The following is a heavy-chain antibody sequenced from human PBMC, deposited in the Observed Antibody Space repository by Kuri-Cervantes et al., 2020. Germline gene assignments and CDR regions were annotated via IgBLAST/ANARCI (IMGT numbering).Heavy chain of an antibody. CDR1: GFTFSSYA. V-gene: IGHV3-30-3*01. Sequence: GESLKISCAASGFTFSSYAMHWVRQAPGKGLEWVAVISYDGSNKYHADSVKGRFTISRDNSKNTLYLQMNSLRAEDTAVYYCAKDGQWPIDYWGQGTLVTVSS. CDR2: ISYDGSNK. J-gene: IGHJ4*02. D-gene: IGHD6-19*01. CDR3: AKDGQWPIDY.